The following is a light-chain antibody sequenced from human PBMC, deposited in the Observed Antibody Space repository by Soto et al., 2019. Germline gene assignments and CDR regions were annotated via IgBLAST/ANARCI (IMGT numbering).Light chain of an antibody. CDR3: QTWGTGSAIVV. V-gene: IGLV4-69*01. J-gene: IGLJ7*01. CDR1: SGQSNYA. CDR2: VNSGGSH. Sequence: QTVLTQSPSASASLGASGKLTCTLSSGQSNYAIAWHQQQPENGPRYLMKVNSGGSHIKGDGIPDRFSGSSSGAERYLFISSRQSEDEADYYCQTWGTGSAIVVFGGGTQLTVL.